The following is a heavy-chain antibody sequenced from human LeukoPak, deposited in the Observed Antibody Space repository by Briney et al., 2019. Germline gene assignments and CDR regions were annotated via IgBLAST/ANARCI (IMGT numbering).Heavy chain of an antibody. V-gene: IGHV3-53*01. Sequence: GGSLRLSCAASGVTVSSNYMSWVRQAPGQGLEWVSVIYSGGSTYYAESVKGRFTISRDNSKNTLYLQMNSLRAEDTAVYYCARTTYYYSPGSYSFDPWGQGTLATASS. CDR2: IYSGGST. J-gene: IGHJ5*02. CDR1: GVTVSSNY. CDR3: ARTTYYYSPGSYSFDP. D-gene: IGHD3-10*01.